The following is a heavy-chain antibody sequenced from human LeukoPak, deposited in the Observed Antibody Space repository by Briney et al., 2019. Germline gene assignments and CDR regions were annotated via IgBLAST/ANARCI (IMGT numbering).Heavy chain of an antibody. CDR1: GFTFSSYW. Sequence: GGSLRLSCAASGFTFSSYWMHWVRQVPGKGLVWVSRINSDGSSTSYADSVKGRFTISRDNAKNTLYVQMNSLRAEDMAVYYCSTGSGHAFDIWGRGTMVTVSS. CDR3: STGSGHAFDI. CDR2: INSDGSST. D-gene: IGHD3-10*01. J-gene: IGHJ3*02. V-gene: IGHV3-74*01.